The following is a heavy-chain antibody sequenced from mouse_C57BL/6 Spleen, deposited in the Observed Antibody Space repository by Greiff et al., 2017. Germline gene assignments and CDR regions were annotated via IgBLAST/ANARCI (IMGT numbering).Heavy chain of an antibody. Sequence: VQLVASGGGLVKPGGSLKLSCAGSGFPFRSYAMSWVRPPPEKRLEWVATISDGGSYTYYPENVKGRFTIYRDNAKNNLYLQMSHLKSEDTAMYYCAIDHYYGSSLYYCYYWGQGTTLTVSS. CDR3: AIDHYYGSSLYYCYY. CDR2: ISDGGSYT. D-gene: IGHD1-1*01. V-gene: IGHV5-4*01. J-gene: IGHJ2*01. CDR1: GFPFRSYA.